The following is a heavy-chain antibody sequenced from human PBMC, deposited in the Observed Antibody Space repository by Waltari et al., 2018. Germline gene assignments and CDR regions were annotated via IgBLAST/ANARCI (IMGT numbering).Heavy chain of an antibody. CDR1: GYTFTSYD. Sequence: QVQLVQSGAEVKKPGASVKVSCKASGYTFTSYDINWVRQATGQGLEWMGWTKPDSGNTGYAQKFQVRVTITRNTSISTAYMELSSLRSEDTAVYYCARSEHYYYYDGRDVWGQGTTVTVSS. V-gene: IGHV1-8*03. CDR3: ARSEHYYYYDGRDV. J-gene: IGHJ6*02. CDR2: TKPDSGNT.